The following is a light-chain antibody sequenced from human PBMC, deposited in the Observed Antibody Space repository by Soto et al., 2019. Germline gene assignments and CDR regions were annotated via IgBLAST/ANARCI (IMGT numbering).Light chain of an antibody. J-gene: IGLJ1*01. CDR2: GVS. V-gene: IGLV2-8*01. CDR1: SSDVGGYDY. Sequence: QSALTQPPSASGSPGQSVAISCTGTSSDVGGYDYVSWYQQHPGKAPKLMIYGVSKRPSGVPDRFSGSKSGNTASLTVSGLQAEDEADYYCSSYAGTYIVFGTGTKLTVL. CDR3: SSYAGTYIV.